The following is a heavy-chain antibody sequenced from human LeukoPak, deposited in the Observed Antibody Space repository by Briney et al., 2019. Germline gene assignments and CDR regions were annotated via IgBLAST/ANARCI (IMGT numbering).Heavy chain of an antibody. CDR2: ISYDGSNK. V-gene: IGHV3-30*04. Sequence: PGRSQRLSCAASGFTFSSYAMHWVRQAPGKGLEWVAVISYDGSNKYYADSVKGRFTISRDNSKNTLYLQMNSLRAEDTAVYYCARDDSSSWYYFDYWGQGTLVTVSS. CDR3: ARDDSSSWYYFDY. J-gene: IGHJ4*02. D-gene: IGHD6-13*01. CDR1: GFTFSSYA.